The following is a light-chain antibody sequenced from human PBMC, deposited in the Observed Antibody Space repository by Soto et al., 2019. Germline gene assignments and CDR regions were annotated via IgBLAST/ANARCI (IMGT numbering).Light chain of an antibody. CDR1: SSDVGGYNY. Sequence: ALTQPPSASGSPGQSVTISCTGTSSDVGGYNYVSWYQQHPGKAPKLMIYEVSKRPSGVPDRFSGSKSGNTASLTVSGLQAEDEADYYCSSHAGSSCVFGTGTKVTVL. J-gene: IGLJ1*01. CDR3: SSHAGSSCV. V-gene: IGLV2-8*01. CDR2: EVS.